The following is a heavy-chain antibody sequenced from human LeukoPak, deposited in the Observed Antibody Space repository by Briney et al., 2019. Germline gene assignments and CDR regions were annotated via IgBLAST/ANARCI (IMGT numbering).Heavy chain of an antibody. J-gene: IGHJ6*03. CDR2: FYYGDST. Sequence: PSETLSLTCTVSGGSVNTKLYYRGWVRQPPGKGLEWIGNFYYGDSTYYNPSLESRATISEDASQNQFFLKLNSVTAADTALYYCARVPTSYYGSGSSARFYYYYIDVWGRGTSVTVSS. CDR1: GGSVNTKLYY. CDR3: ARVPTSYYGSGSSARFYYYYIDV. D-gene: IGHD3-10*01. V-gene: IGHV4-39*01.